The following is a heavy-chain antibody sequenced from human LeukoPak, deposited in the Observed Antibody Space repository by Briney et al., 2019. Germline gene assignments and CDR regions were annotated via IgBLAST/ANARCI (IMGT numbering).Heavy chain of an antibody. Sequence: LSLTCTVSGGSISSYYWSWIRQPPGKGLEWVSYISSSSSYTNYADSVKGRFTISRDNAKNSLYLQMNSLRAEDTAVYYCARDLDGVSFDYWGQGTLVTVSS. CDR1: GGSISSYY. J-gene: IGHJ4*02. D-gene: IGHD1-1*01. CDR3: ARDLDGVSFDY. V-gene: IGHV3-11*06. CDR2: ISSSSSYT.